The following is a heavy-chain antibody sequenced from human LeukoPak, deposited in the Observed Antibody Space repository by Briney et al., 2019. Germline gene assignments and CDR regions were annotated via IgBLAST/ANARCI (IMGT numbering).Heavy chain of an antibody. J-gene: IGHJ6*03. V-gene: IGHV3-30-3*01. Sequence: PGGSLRLSCAASGFTFSSYAMHWVRQAPGKGLEWVAVISYDGSNKYYADSVKGRFTISRDNSKNTLYLQMNSLRAEDTAVYYCARGVYYYYMDVWGKGTTVTVSS. CDR3: ARGVYYYYMDV. CDR1: GFTFSSYA. CDR2: ISYDGSNK.